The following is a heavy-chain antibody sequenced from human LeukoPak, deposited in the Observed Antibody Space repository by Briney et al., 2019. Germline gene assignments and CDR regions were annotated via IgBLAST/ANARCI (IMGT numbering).Heavy chain of an antibody. D-gene: IGHD3-10*01. J-gene: IGHJ4*02. V-gene: IGHV3-15*01. CDR3: TAEVGEGDNYYGSGRPNYYFDY. CDR2: IKSKTDGGTT. CDR1: GFTFSNAW. Sequence: GGSLRLSCAASGFTFSNAWMSWVRQAPGKGLEWVGRIKSKTDGGTTDYAAPVKGRFTISRDDSKNTLYLQMNSLKTEDTAVYYCTAEVGEGDNYYGSGRPNYYFDYWGQGTLVTVSS.